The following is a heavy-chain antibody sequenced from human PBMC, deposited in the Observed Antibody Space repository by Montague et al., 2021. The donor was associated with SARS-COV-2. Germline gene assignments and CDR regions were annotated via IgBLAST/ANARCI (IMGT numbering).Heavy chain of an antibody. D-gene: IGHD5-18*01. V-gene: IGHV4-34*01. J-gene: IGHJ4*02. CDR2: INHSGST. Sequence: SETLSLTCVVYGGSFSGYYWSWIRQPPGKGLEWIGEINHSGSTNYNPSLKSRVTISVDTSKKQFSLRLNSVTAADTAVYYCARGGGYSYGALDHWGQGTLVTVSS. CDR1: GGSFSGYY. CDR3: ARGGGYSYGALDH.